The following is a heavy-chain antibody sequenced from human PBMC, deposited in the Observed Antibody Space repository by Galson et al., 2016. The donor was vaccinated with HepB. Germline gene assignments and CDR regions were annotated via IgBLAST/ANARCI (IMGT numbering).Heavy chain of an antibody. CDR3: ARDADGWGGTADY. Sequence: SLRLSCAASGFTLRGYWMHWFRQAPGKGLVWVSRIDNDGSNTYYADSVKGRFTISRDNAKNTLFLQMNSLRAEDTAVYYCARDADGWGGTADYWGRGTLVTVSS. J-gene: IGHJ4*02. V-gene: IGHV3-74*01. CDR2: IDNDGSNT. D-gene: IGHD3-16*01. CDR1: GFTLRGYW.